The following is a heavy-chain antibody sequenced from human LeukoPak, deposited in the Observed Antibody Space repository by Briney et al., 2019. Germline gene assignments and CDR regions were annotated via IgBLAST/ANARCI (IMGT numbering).Heavy chain of an antibody. Sequence: GSLRLSCTASGFTFGDYAMSWFRQAPGKGLEWIGEINHSGSTNYNPSLKSRVTISVDTSKNQFSLKLSSVTAADTAVYYCARWSRAHWYFDLWGRGTLVTVSS. CDR2: INHSGST. D-gene: IGHD5/OR15-5a*01. J-gene: IGHJ2*01. V-gene: IGHV4-34*01. CDR3: ARWSRAHWYFDL. CDR1: GFTFGDYA.